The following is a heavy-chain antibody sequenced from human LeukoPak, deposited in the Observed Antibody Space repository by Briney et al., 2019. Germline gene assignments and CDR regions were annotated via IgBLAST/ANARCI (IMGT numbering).Heavy chain of an antibody. J-gene: IGHJ6*02. Sequence: ASVKVSCKASGYTFTGYYMHWVRQAPGQGLEWMGWINPNSGGTNYAQKFQGRVTMTRDTSISTAYMELSRLRSEDTAVYYCATVIRVGCSSTSCQSYGMDVWGQGTTVTVSS. V-gene: IGHV1-2*02. CDR3: ATVIRVGCSSTSCQSYGMDV. CDR1: GYTFTGYY. CDR2: INPNSGGT. D-gene: IGHD2-2*01.